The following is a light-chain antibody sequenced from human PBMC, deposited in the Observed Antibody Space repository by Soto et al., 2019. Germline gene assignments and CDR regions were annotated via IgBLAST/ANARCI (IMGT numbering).Light chain of an antibody. J-gene: IGKJ4*01. CDR2: AAS. Sequence: DIQMTQSPSSLSASVGDRVTVTCRASQGISSFLAWYQQKPGKVPKLLIYAASTLQPGVPPRFSGSGYGTDFTLTISSLQSEDVATYYCQKYDSAPSLTFGGGTKVEIK. V-gene: IGKV1-27*01. CDR1: QGISSF. CDR3: QKYDSAPSLT.